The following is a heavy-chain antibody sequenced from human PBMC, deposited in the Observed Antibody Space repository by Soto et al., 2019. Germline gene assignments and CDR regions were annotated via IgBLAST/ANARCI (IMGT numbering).Heavy chain of an antibody. J-gene: IGHJ5*02. CDR2: IDQGGGEK. D-gene: IGHD3-10*01. CDR3: ARGGNWFDP. Sequence: EVQLVESGGGLVQPGGSLRLSCSASGFSFRTYWMAWVRQAPGNGLEWVANIDQGGGEKYYVDSVRGRCTISRDNAKNSLDLQMNSLRAEDTAIDYCARGGNWFDPWGQGTLGAVSS. CDR1: GFSFRTYW. V-gene: IGHV3-7*03.